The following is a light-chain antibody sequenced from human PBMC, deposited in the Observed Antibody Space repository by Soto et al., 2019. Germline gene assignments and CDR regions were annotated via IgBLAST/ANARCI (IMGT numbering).Light chain of an antibody. V-gene: IGKV1-9*01. CDR1: EDISHN. Sequence: DIQLTQSPSFVSAFVGDRVTISCRANEDISHNLNWYQQKPGRAPQLVIYETSTFLFGVPSRFSGSGSGTAFTLTISGLQPGDIAVYYCQQYSASPLPFGGGTRVEVK. CDR2: ETS. CDR3: QQYSASPLP. J-gene: IGKJ4*01.